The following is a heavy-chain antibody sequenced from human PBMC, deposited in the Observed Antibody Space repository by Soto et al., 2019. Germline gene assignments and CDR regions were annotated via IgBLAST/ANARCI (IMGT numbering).Heavy chain of an antibody. CDR1: GFTFSSYA. D-gene: IGHD3-10*02. V-gene: IGHV3-23*01. J-gene: IGHJ4*02. Sequence: GGSLRLSCAASGFTFSSYAMSWVRQAPGKGLEWVSAISGSGGSTYYADSVKGRFTISRDNSKNTLYLQMNSLRAEDTAVYYCAKSINTREIKRIPITMIGYWGQGTLVTVSS. CDR3: AKSINTREIKRIPITMIGY. CDR2: ISGSGGST.